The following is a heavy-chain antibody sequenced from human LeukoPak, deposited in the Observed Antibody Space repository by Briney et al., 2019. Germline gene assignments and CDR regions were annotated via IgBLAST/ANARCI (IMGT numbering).Heavy chain of an antibody. Sequence: GGSLRLSCAASGFTFSSYSMNWVRQAPGKGLEWVSSISSSSSYIYYADSVKGRFTISRDNAKNSLYLQMNSLRAEDTAVYYCARELGPWGVRGVIIEPNDYWGRGTLVTVSS. CDR2: ISSSSSYI. J-gene: IGHJ4*02. CDR1: GFTFSSYS. V-gene: IGHV3-21*01. D-gene: IGHD3-10*01. CDR3: ARELGPWGVRGVIIEPNDY.